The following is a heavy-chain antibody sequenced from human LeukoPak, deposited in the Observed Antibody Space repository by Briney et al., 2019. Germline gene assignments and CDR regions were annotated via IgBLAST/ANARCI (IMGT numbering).Heavy chain of an antibody. CDR1: GGSISTSNNY. CDR2: IFYSGST. Sequence: SETLSLTCTVSGGSISTSNNYWGWIRQPPGKGLEWIGNIFYSGSTYYNPSLKSRVTISGDTSKNQYSLKLSSVTAADTAVYYCARDRITMVRGATRKSHYFDYWGQGTLVTVSS. CDR3: ARDRITMVRGATRKSHYFDY. J-gene: IGHJ4*02. V-gene: IGHV4-39*07. D-gene: IGHD3-10*01.